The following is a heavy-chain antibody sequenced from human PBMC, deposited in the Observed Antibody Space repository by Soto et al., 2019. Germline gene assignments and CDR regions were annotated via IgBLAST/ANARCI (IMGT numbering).Heavy chain of an antibody. CDR2: IIPIFGTA. V-gene: IGHV1-69*13. D-gene: IGHD1-26*01. J-gene: IGHJ6*02. CDR3: AGDYSRSYYYYYCWDV. CDR1: GGAFSSYA. Sequence: GASVKVSCKASGGAFSSYAISWVRQAPGQGLEWMGGIIPIFGTATYAQKFQGRDTNTADESTSTAYIELISLRSEDTAVYYCAGDYSRSYYYYYCWDVWGQGTTVTVSS.